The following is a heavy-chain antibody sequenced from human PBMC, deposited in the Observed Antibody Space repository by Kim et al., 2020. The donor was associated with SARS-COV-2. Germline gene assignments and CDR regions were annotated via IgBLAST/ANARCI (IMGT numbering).Heavy chain of an antibody. CDR2: VSYDGSDK. CDR3: AKALLRGVNFYYYGMDV. Sequence: GGSLRLSCAASGFTFSTYGMHWVRQAPGKGLEWVAVVSYDGSDKYYADSVKGRFTISRDNSKNTPYLQMNSLRAEDTAVYYCAKALLRGVNFYYYGMDVWGQGTTVTVSS. CDR1: GFTFSTYG. V-gene: IGHV3-30*18. J-gene: IGHJ6*02. D-gene: IGHD3-10*01.